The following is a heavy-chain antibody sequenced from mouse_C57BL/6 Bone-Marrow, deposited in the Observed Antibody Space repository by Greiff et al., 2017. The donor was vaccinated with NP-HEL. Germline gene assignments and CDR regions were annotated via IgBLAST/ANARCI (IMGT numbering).Heavy chain of an antibody. V-gene: IGHV1-26*01. Sequence: EVQLQQSGPELVKPGASVKISCKASGYTFTDYYMNWVKQSHGKSLEWIGDINPNNGGTSYNQKFKGKATLTVDKSSSTAYMELRSLTSEDSAVYYCARWLRVRFAYWGQGTLVTVSA. J-gene: IGHJ3*01. D-gene: IGHD2-2*01. CDR2: INPNNGGT. CDR3: ARWLRVRFAY. CDR1: GYTFTDYY.